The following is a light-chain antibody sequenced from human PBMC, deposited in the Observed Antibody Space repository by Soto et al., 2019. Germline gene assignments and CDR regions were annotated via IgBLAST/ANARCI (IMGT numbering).Light chain of an antibody. CDR1: QTVNNNY. CDR2: GAS. J-gene: IGKJ4*01. CDR3: QQYDTSLPYT. V-gene: IGKV3-20*01. Sequence: EIVLTQSPGTLSLSPGDRATLSCEASQTVNNNYLAWYQHKPGQAPRLLIYGASSMATGIPDRFSGSGSGTDFTLTIRRREPEDFAVYYCQQYDTSLPYTFGGGTKVEIK.